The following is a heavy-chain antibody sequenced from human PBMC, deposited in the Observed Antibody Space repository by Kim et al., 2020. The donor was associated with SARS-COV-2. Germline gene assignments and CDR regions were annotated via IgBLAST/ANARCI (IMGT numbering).Heavy chain of an antibody. CDR3: ARGSRNVLLWFGESYDAFDI. V-gene: IGHV4-59*01. D-gene: IGHD3-10*01. CDR2: IYYSGST. J-gene: IGHJ3*02. CDR1: GGSISSYY. Sequence: SETLSLTCTVSGGSISSYYWSWIRQPPGKGLEWIGYIYYSGSTNYNPSLKSRVTISVDTSKNQFSLKLSSVTAADTAVYYCARGSRNVLLWFGESYDAFDIWGQGTMVTVSS.